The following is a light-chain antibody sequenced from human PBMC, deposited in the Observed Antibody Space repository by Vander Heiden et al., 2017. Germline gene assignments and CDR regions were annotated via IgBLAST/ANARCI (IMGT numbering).Light chain of an antibody. Sequence: QSALTQPASVSGAPGQSNPISCTGTSSDVGGYNYVSWYQQHPGKAPKLRVYEVSKRPSGVSNRFSVSKSGNTASLTISGLQAEDEADYYCSSYTSSSTLYVFGTGTKVTVL. CDR2: EVS. V-gene: IGLV2-14*01. CDR1: SSDVGGYNY. CDR3: SSYTSSSTLYV. J-gene: IGLJ1*01.